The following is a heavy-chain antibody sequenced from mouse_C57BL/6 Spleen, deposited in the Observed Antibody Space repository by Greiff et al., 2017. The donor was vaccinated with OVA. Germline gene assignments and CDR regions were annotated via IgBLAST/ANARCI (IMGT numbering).Heavy chain of an antibody. CDR1: GYAFTDYE. D-gene: IGHD2-1*01. J-gene: IGHJ2*01. CDR2: IDPETGGT. Sequence: QVQLKQSGAELVRPGASVTLSCKASGYAFTDYEMHWVKQTPVHGLEWIGAIDPETGGTAYNQKFKGKAILTADKSSSTAYMELRSLTSEDSAVYYCTRGIGNYPSDYWGQGTTLTVSS. V-gene: IGHV1-15*01. CDR3: TRGIGNYPSDY.